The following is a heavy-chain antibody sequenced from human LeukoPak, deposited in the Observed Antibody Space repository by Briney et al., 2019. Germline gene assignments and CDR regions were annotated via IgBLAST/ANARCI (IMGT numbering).Heavy chain of an antibody. Sequence: PSETLSLTCTVSGGPISSYYWSWIRQSPGKGLEWIGYIYYDGSTNYNPSLRGRVTISVDTPKNQFSLKLSSVTAADTAVYYCARRFYYSSGYYSWGFDYWGQGTLVTVSS. V-gene: IGHV4-59*08. D-gene: IGHD3-22*01. CDR2: IYYDGST. CDR3: ARRFYYSSGYYSWGFDY. J-gene: IGHJ4*02. CDR1: GGPISSYY.